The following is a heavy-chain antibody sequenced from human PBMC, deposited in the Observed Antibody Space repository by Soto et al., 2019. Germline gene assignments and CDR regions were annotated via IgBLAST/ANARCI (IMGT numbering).Heavy chain of an antibody. CDR3: ARDNAP. Sequence: QVQLVQSGAEVKKPGASVKVSCKASGYTFTSYAMHWVRQAPGQRLEWMGWINAGNGNTKYSQKFQGRVTITRDTSASTAYMVLSSLRSEYTAVYYCARDNAPWGQGTLVTVSS. CDR1: GYTFTSYA. V-gene: IGHV1-3*01. D-gene: IGHD2-8*01. CDR2: INAGNGNT. J-gene: IGHJ5*02.